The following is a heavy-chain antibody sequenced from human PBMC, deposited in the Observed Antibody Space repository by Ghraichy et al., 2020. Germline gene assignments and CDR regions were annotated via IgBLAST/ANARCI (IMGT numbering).Heavy chain of an antibody. J-gene: IGHJ4*02. CDR2: ISSSSSYI. Sequence: GGSLRLSCAASGFTFSSYSMNWVRQAPGKGLEWVSSISSSSSYIYYADSVKGRFTISRDNAKNSLYLQMNSLRAEDTAVYYCARDGLAAAGTEFDYWGQGTLVTVSS. CDR1: GFTFSSYS. V-gene: IGHV3-21*01. D-gene: IGHD6-13*01. CDR3: ARDGLAAAGTEFDY.